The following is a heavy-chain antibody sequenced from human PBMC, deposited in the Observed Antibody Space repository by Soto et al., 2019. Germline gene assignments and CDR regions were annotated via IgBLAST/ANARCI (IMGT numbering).Heavy chain of an antibody. V-gene: IGHV1-3*01. CDR2: INAGNGHT. D-gene: IGHD1-1*01. CDR1: GYTFTNYA. CDR3: ASGRWTQTTAGYYLHY. Sequence: QVHLVQSATEVKMPGASVKLSCKASGYTFTNYAIHWVRQAPGQRLEWMVWINAGNGHTKYSQKFQGRVSVTRDPSAATDYMELSSLRSEDTAVYYCASGRWTQTTAGYYLHYWGHGTLVTDSS. J-gene: IGHJ4*01.